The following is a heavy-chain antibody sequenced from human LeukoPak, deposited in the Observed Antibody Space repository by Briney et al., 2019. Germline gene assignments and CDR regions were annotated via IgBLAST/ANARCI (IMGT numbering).Heavy chain of an antibody. CDR1: GFTLSNHW. D-gene: IGHD1-7*01. J-gene: IGHJ4*02. CDR3: ARWEIRGTAHQLDY. Sequence: GGSLRLSCAASGFTLSNHWMSWVRQAPGKGLEWVANIKADGSQTYYLDSVKGRFTISRDNAKNTMYLQMNRLRAEDTAVYYCARWEIRGTAHQLDYWGQGTLVTVSS. CDR2: IKADGSQT. V-gene: IGHV3-7*01.